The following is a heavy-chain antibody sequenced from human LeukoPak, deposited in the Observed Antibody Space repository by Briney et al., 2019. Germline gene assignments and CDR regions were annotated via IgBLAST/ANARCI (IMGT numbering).Heavy chain of an antibody. J-gene: IGHJ4*02. CDR2: ISWNSGSI. V-gene: IGHV3-9*01. D-gene: IGHD3-10*01. CDR1: GFTFDDYA. CDR3: AKDISMVQGGDGYFDY. Sequence: TGGSLRLSCAASGFTFDDYAMHWVRQAPGKGLEWVSGISWNSGSIGYADSVKGRFTISRDNAKNSLYLQMNSLRAEDTALYYCAKDISMVQGGDGYFDYWGQGTLVTVSS.